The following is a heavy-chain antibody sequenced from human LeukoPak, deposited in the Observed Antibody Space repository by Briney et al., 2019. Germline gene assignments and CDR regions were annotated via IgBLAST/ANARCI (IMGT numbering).Heavy chain of an antibody. CDR3: ARAHSRYAYYFDY. Sequence: GGSLRLSCAASGFTFSSYSMNWVRQAPGKGLEWVSSISSSSSYIYYADSVKGRFTISRDNAKNSLYLQMNSLRAEDTAVYYCARAHSRYAYYFDYWGQGTLVTVSS. V-gene: IGHV3-21*04. CDR1: GFTFSSYS. J-gene: IGHJ4*02. CDR2: ISSSSSYI. D-gene: IGHD5-12*01.